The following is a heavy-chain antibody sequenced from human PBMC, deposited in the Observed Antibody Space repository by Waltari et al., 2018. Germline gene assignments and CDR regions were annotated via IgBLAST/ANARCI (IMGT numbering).Heavy chain of an antibody. Sequence: EVLLVESGGALARQGRSLRLTCAASGFPYTNPLMPWVRQAPGKGLDWVARIKSDGNKTKYADSVRGRFTASRDNAKNTVFLDMIDLRDEDTAVYYCLRALPDYYDSSGPYYWGQGTLVIVSS. CDR3: LRALPDYYDSSGPYY. CDR2: IKSDGNKT. J-gene: IGHJ4*02. V-gene: IGHV3-74*01. CDR1: GFPYTNPL. D-gene: IGHD6-19*01.